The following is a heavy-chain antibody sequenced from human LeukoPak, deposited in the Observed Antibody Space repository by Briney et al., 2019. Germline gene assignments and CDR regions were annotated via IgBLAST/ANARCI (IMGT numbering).Heavy chain of an antibody. Sequence: PSQTLSLTCTVSGGSISSGGYYWSWIRQHPGKGLEWIGYIYYGGSTYYNPSLKSRVTISVDTSKNQFSLKLSSVTAADTAVYYCASSYDSSGYYDDYFDYWGQGTLVTVSS. D-gene: IGHD3-22*01. J-gene: IGHJ4*02. CDR2: IYYGGST. V-gene: IGHV4-31*03. CDR1: GGSISSGGYY. CDR3: ASSYDSSGYYDDYFDY.